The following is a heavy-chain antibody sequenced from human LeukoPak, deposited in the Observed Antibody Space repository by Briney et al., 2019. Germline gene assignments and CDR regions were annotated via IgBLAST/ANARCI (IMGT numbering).Heavy chain of an antibody. CDR2: ISYDGSNK. V-gene: IGHV3-30-3*01. Sequence: GGSLRLSCAASGFTFSSYAMHWVRQAPGKGLEWVAVISYDGSNKYYADSVKGRFTISRDNSKNTLYLQMNSLRAEDTAAYYCAGGGRWGYDAFDFWGQGTLVTVSS. CDR3: AGGGRWGYDAFDF. J-gene: IGHJ3*01. D-gene: IGHD1-26*01. CDR1: GFTFSSYA.